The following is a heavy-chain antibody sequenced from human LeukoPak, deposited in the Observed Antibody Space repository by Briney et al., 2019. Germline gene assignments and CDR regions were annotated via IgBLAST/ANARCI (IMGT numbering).Heavy chain of an antibody. D-gene: IGHD4-17*01. CDR2: ISYDGSNK. V-gene: IGHV3-30*18. Sequence: GGSPRLSCAASGFTFSSYGMHWVRQAPGKGLEWVAVISYDGSNKYYADSVKGRFTISRDNSKNTLYLQMNSLRAEDTAVYYCAKDQHDYGDYRLDYWGQGTLVTVSS. CDR1: GFTFSSYG. J-gene: IGHJ4*02. CDR3: AKDQHDYGDYRLDY.